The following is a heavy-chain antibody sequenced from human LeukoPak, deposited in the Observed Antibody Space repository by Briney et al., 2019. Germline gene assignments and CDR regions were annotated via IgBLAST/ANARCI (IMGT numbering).Heavy chain of an antibody. V-gene: IGHV3-33*01. CDR1: GIAFSISG. CDR2: IWADGSKK. J-gene: IGHJ4*02. Sequence: GCPLRLSCVASGIAFSISGMHWVPTAPRKGLKWVSFIWADGSKKYYAGSVKGRFTASRDNSKNTVYLQMDSLRVEDTAIYYCARDKGKIALDHWGQGTLITVSS. CDR3: ARDKGKIALDH.